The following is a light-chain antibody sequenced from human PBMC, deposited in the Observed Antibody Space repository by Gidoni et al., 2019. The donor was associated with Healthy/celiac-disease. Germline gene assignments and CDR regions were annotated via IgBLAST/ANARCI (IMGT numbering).Light chain of an antibody. Sequence: QSALTQPAPLAGSPGPSMTISCTGTSSELGSYNLVSWYQQHPGKAPKLMIYEGSNRPSGVSTRFSGSKSGNTASLTISGLQAEDEADYYCCSYAGSSTWVFGGGTKLTVL. CDR1: SSELGSYNL. CDR2: EGS. J-gene: IGLJ3*02. CDR3: CSYAGSSTWV. V-gene: IGLV2-23*01.